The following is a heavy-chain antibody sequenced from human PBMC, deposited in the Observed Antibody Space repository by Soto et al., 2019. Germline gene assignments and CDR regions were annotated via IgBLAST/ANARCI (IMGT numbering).Heavy chain of an antibody. D-gene: IGHD3-10*01. V-gene: IGHV3-21*01. J-gene: IGHJ6*02. CDR3: ARVRITMVRGVLEGSYYYYGMDV. Sequence: PGGSLRLSCAASGFTFSSYSMNLVRQAQGKGLEWVSSISSSSSYIYYADSVKGRFTISRDDAKNSLYLQMNSLRAEDTAVYYCARVRITMVRGVLEGSYYYYGMDVWGQGTTVTVSS. CDR2: ISSSSSYI. CDR1: GFTFSSYS.